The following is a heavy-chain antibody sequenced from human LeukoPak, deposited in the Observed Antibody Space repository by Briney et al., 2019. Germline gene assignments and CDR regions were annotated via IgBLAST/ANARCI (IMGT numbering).Heavy chain of an antibody. D-gene: IGHD2-15*01. CDR1: GFTVSSNY. J-gene: IGHJ4*02. Sequence: PGRSLSLSCAASGFTVSSNYMSWVRQAPGKGLEWGSVIYSGGSTYYADSVKGRFTISRHNSKNTLYLQMNSLRAEDTAVYYCHCNGGSWKYFDYWGQGTLVTVSS. CDR3: HCNGGSWKYFDY. CDR2: IYSGGST. V-gene: IGHV3-53*04.